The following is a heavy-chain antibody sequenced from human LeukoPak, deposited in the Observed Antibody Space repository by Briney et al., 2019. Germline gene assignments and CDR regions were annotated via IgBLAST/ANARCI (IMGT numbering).Heavy chain of an antibody. CDR3: ARGRGSSWLYYFDY. Sequence: SETLSLTCTVSGVSMSIYYWSWIRQPPGKGLEWIGEINHSGSTNYNPSLKSRVTISVDTSKNQFSLKLSSVTAADTAVYYCARGRGSSWLYYFDYWGQGTLVTVSS. V-gene: IGHV4-34*01. J-gene: IGHJ4*02. CDR2: INHSGST. CDR1: GVSMSIYY. D-gene: IGHD6-13*01.